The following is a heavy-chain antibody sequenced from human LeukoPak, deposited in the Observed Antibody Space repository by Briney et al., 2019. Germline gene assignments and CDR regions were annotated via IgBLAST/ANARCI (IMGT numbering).Heavy chain of an antibody. V-gene: IGHV4-59*01. CDR3: ARVVVVVGSHYFDY. CDR2: IYYSGST. J-gene: IGHJ4*02. D-gene: IGHD2-2*01. Sequence: SETLSLTCTVSGGSISGYYWTWIRQPPGKGLEWFGYIYYSGSTNYNPSLKSRVTISVDTSKNQFSLKLSSVTAADTAVYYCARVVVVVGSHYFDYWGQGTLVTVSS. CDR1: GGSISGYY.